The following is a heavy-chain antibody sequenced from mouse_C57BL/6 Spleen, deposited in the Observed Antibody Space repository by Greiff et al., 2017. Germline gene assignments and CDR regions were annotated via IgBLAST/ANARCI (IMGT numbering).Heavy chain of an antibody. D-gene: IGHD2-4*01. CDR1: GYTFTSYW. J-gene: IGHJ2*01. CDR2: IYPGNSDT. V-gene: IGHV1-5*01. Sequence: EVKLVESGTVLARPGASVKMSCKTSGYTFTSYWMHWVKQRPGQGLEWIGAIYPGNSDTSYNQKFKGKAKLTAVTSASTAYMELSSLTNEDSAVYYCTRYYYDYPYYFDYWGQGTTLTVSS. CDR3: TRYYYDYPYYFDY.